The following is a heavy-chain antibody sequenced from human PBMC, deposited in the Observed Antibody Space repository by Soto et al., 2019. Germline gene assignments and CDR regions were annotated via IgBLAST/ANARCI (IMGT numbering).Heavy chain of an antibody. Sequence: PSETLSLTCTVSGGSVSSCIDYWSRIRQPPGKGLEWIGYIYYSGSTNYNPSLKSRVTISVDTSKNQFSLKLSSVTAADTAVYYCARVVLMVYAPHGAFDYWGQGTLVTVSS. J-gene: IGHJ4*02. D-gene: IGHD2-8*01. CDR3: ARVVLMVYAPHGAFDY. V-gene: IGHV4-61*01. CDR2: IYYSGST. CDR1: GGSVSSCIDY.